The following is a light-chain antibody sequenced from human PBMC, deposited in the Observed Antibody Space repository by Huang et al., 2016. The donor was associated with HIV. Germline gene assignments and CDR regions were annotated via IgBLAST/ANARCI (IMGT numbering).Light chain of an antibody. CDR3: QQRTSWPLT. CDR2: DAS. J-gene: IGKJ4*01. V-gene: IGKV3-11*01. CDR1: QNVNNY. Sequence: EIVLTQSPGTLSLSPGETATLSCRASQNVNNYLAWYHQRPGQAPRLLNYDASHRATGIPARFSGSTSGTDFTLTIRGLKPEDAGIYYCQQRTSWPLTFGGGTTVEIK.